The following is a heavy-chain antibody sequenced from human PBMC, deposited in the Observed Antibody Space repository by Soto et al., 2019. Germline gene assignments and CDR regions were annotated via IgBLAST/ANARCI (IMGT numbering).Heavy chain of an antibody. J-gene: IGHJ4*02. CDR2: IIPILGIA. CDR1: GGTFSSYT. V-gene: IGHV1-69*08. CDR3: AREFGGPREY. Sequence: QVQLVQSGAEVKKPGSSVKVSCKASGGTFSSYTISWVRQAPGQGLEWMGRIIPILGIANYAQKFQGRVTMTADKSTSTAYMEMSSLRSEETAVYYCAREFGGPREYWGQGTLVTVSS. D-gene: IGHD3-10*01.